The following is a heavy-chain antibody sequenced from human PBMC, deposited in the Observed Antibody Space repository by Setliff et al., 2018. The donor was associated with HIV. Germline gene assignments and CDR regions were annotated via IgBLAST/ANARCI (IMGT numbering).Heavy chain of an antibody. J-gene: IGHJ4*02. CDR1: GFTFNHYA. V-gene: IGHV1-69*10. CDR3: VRVGPWYYARSGYLASWDY. Sequence: GGPVKVSCKASGFTFNHYALSWVRQAPGQRPEWMGGTNPQSDIANYAQRFQGRVTITADHSTTTTYMELTSLRADDTAVYYCVRVGPWYYARSGYLASWDYWGQGTLVTVSS. CDR2: TNPQSDIA. D-gene: IGHD3-22*01.